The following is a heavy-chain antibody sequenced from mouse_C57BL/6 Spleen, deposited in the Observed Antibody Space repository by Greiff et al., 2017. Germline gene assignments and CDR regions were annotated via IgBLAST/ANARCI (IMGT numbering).Heavy chain of an antibody. CDR1: GFSLSTSGLG. D-gene: IGHD2-5*01. CDR3: ARREDSNCEGVYFDY. V-gene: IGHV8-12*01. J-gene: IGHJ2*01. CDR2: IYWDADK. Sequence: QVTLKVSGPGILQSSQTLCLTCSFSGFSLSTSGLGVSWIRQPSGKGLEWLAHIYWDADKRYNPSLKSRLTSSKATSRNQVFLKNTRVDTADTATDNGARREDSNCEGVYFDYWGQGTTLTVSS.